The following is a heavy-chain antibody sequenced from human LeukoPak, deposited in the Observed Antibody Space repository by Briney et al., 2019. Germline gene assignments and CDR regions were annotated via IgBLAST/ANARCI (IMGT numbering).Heavy chain of an antibody. J-gene: IGHJ4*02. CDR1: GFTFSTYV. V-gene: IGHV3-23*01. Sequence: GSLRLSCADSGFTFSTYVMSWVRQAPGKGLEWISTISGGGSSTYYADSVKGRFTISRDNSKNTLYLQMNSLRAGDTAVYYCAKRESSGKYFDYWGQGTLVTVSS. D-gene: IGHD6-19*01. CDR3: AKRESSGKYFDY. CDR2: ISGGGSST.